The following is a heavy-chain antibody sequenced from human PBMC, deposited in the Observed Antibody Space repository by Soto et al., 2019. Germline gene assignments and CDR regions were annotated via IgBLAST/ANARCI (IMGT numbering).Heavy chain of an antibody. CDR3: ARRFLEWLFPHWDYYYYGMDV. J-gene: IGHJ6*02. Sequence: SETLSLTWAVSGGSISSGGYSWSWIRQPPGKGLEWIGYIYYSGSTYYNPSLKSRVTISVDTSKNQFSLKLSSVTAADTAVYYCARRFLEWLFPHWDYYYYGMDVWGQGTTVPVSS. CDR1: GGSISSGGYS. D-gene: IGHD3-3*01. CDR2: IYYSGST. V-gene: IGHV4-30-2*03.